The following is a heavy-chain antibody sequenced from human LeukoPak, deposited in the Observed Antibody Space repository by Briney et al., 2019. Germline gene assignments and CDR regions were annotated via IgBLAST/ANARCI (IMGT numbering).Heavy chain of an antibody. CDR2: ISGSGGST. CDR3: AKDGPALDAEWGDFDY. J-gene: IGHJ4*02. D-gene: IGHD1-26*01. CDR1: GVSFSSYA. V-gene: IGHV3-23*01. Sequence: GGSLRLSCAASGVSFSSYAMSWVRQAPGKGLEWVSAISGSGGSTYYADSVKGRFTISRDNSKNTLYLQMNSLRAEDTAVYYCAKDGPALDAEWGDFDYWGQGTLVTVSS.